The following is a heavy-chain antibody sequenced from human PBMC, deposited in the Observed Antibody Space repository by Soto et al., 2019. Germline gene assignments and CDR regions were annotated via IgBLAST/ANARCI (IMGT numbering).Heavy chain of an antibody. D-gene: IGHD6-13*01. CDR1: GYSFTNYC. CDR2: IYPGDSDT. Sequence: GESLKISCKGSGYSFTNYCIGWVRQMPGKGLECMGIIYPGDSDTRYSPSFQGQVTISADKSISTAYLQWSSLKASDTAMYYCARTAAAGKYYYGMDVWGQGTTVTVSS. V-gene: IGHV5-51*01. CDR3: ARTAAAGKYYYGMDV. J-gene: IGHJ6*02.